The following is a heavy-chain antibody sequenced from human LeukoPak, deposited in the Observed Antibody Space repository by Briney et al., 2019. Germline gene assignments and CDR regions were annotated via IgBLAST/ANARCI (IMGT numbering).Heavy chain of an antibody. CDR1: GFTFSSYA. CDR3: AKALTFGGVIVPNFDY. J-gene: IGHJ4*02. V-gene: IGHV3-23*01. Sequence: GGSLRLSCAASGFTFSSYAMSWVRQAPGKGLEWVSGIRGGGGGTHYADSVKGRFIISRDNSKNTLYLQMNSLRAEDTAVYYCAKALTFGGVIVPNFDYWGQGTLVTVSS. CDR2: IRGGGGGT. D-gene: IGHD3-16*02.